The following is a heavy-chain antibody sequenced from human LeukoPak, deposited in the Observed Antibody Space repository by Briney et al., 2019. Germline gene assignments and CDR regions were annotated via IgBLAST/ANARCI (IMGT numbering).Heavy chain of an antibody. V-gene: IGHV1-46*01. CDR1: GYTFTSYY. CDR2: INPSGGST. J-gene: IGHJ4*02. CDR3: ARVYKYGDYLDY. Sequence: ASVKVSCKASGYTFTSYYMHWVRQAPGQGLEWMGIINPSGGSTSYAQKFQGRVTMTRDMSTSTAYMELSSLRSGDTAVYYCARVYKYGDYLDYWGQGTLVTVSS. D-gene: IGHD4-17*01.